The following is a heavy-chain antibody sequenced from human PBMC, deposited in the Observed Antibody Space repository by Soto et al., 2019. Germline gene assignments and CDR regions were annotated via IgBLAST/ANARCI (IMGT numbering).Heavy chain of an antibody. V-gene: IGHV3-30-3*01. CDR1: GFSFRSYA. CDR3: ARACLDTPATVY. D-gene: IGHD5-18*01. CDR2: MSYDGSDK. J-gene: IGHJ4*02. Sequence: QVQLVESGGGVVQPGRSLRLSCAASGFSFRSYAMHWVRQAPGKGLEWVAVMSYDGSDKDYADSVKGRFTISRDNSKHTLYLQTSSRRAVGPAVYYCARACLDTPATVYWGQGNLVTVSS.